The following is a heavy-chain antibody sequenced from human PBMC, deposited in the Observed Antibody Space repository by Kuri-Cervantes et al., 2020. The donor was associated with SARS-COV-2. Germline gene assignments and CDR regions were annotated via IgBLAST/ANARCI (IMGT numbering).Heavy chain of an antibody. CDR3: ASRGTTVPSGTY. J-gene: IGHJ4*02. CDR1: GHTLTNYW. V-gene: IGHV5-51*01. CDR2: IYPGDSDT. Sequence: GGSLRLSCKASGHTLTNYWIGWVRQMPGKGMERVWIIYPGDSDTRYSPSFHGQVTISADKSITTAYLQCSSLKSSDTAIYYCASRGTTVPSGTYWGQGTLVTVSS. D-gene: IGHD4-17*01.